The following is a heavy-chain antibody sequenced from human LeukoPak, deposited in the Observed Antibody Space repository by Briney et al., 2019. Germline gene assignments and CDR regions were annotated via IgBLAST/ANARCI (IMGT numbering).Heavy chain of an antibody. CDR2: LIPSSGGT. CDR1: GYTLTSYS. CDR3: ARGSGYF. Sequence: ASVKVSCKASGYTLTSYSIHWVRQAPGQGLEWMARLIPSSGGTGYAQNFQGRVTATMDTSTGTVYMELRSLRSEDTAVYYCARGSGYFWGQGTLVTVSS. D-gene: IGHD3-10*01. J-gene: IGHJ4*02. V-gene: IGHV1-46*01.